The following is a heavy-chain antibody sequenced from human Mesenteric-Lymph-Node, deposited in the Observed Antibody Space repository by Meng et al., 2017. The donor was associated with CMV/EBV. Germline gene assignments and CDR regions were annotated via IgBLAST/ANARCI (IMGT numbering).Heavy chain of an antibody. D-gene: IGHD6-19*01. CDR2: IRTGGGAT. V-gene: IGHV3-23*01. CDR3: AKAQEIAVAASPFFDF. J-gene: IGHJ4*02. Sequence: SGFPFTNFAMGWVRQAPGKGPEWVSAIRTGGGATYYANSVKGRFTISRDTSSNTLSLQMNSLRVEDTAVYYCAKAQEIAVAASPFFDFWGQGTLVTVSS. CDR1: GFPFTNFA.